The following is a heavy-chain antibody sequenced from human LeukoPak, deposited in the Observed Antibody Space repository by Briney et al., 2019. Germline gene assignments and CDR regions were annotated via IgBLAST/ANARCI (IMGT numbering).Heavy chain of an antibody. D-gene: IGHD3-3*01. CDR3: AKGNYDFWSGYPGLSYFDY. CDR2: ISGSGVAT. J-gene: IGHJ4*02. Sequence: QPGGSLRLSCAASGFTFSSYAMSWVRQAPGKGLEWVSAISGSGVATYYADSVKGRFTISRDNSKNTLYLQMNSRRAGDTAVYYCAKGNYDFWSGYPGLSYFDYWGQGTLVTVSS. V-gene: IGHV3-23*01. CDR1: GFTFSSYA.